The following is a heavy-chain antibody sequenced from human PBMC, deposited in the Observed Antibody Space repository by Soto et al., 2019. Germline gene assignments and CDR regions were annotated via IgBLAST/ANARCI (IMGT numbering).Heavy chain of an antibody. D-gene: IGHD1-20*01. CDR1: GDSSSGGGYY. Sequence: QVQLQESGPGLVKPSQTLSLTCTVSGDSSSGGGYYWGWVRQRPGKGLEWIVCIYHSGGTHYNPYLQGRSALTVDKSKNQFYRRLTSVTGADTAVYCCARENRITVNPANVGCGMHVGVQGPTVTVSS. V-gene: IGHV4-31*03. CDR3: ARENRITVNPANVGCGMHV. J-gene: IGHJ6*02. CDR2: IYHSGGT.